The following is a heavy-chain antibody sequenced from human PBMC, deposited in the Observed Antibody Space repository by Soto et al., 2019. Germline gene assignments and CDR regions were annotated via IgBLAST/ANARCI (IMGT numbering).Heavy chain of an antibody. Sequence: QVLLQESGPGLVKPSGPLSLTCTVSHFSVTNNKYWNLVRQSPGKPLDWIGEIYHSGTNYYNPSRSSRVSISIDKAKNQISLILTSVTAADTAVYYCARDSRYCTDSGCSIMRDAFDVWGQGTLVTVSS. J-gene: IGHJ3*01. CDR3: ARDSRYCTDSGCSIMRDAFDV. CDR1: HFSVTNNKY. V-gene: IGHV4-4*02. CDR2: IYHSGTN. D-gene: IGHD5-12*01.